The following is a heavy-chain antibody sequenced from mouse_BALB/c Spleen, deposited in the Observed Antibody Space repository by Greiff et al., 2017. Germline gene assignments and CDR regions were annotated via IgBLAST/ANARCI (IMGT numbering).Heavy chain of an antibody. Sequence: EVHLVESGGGLVKPGGSLKLSCAASGFTFSSYAMSWVRQTPEKRLEWVASISSGGSTYYPDSVKGRFTISRDNARNILYLQMSSLRSEDTAMYYCAREDITTGAMDYWGQGTSVTVSS. CDR1: GFTFSSYA. D-gene: IGHD1-1*01. J-gene: IGHJ4*01. CDR2: ISSGGST. CDR3: AREDITTGAMDY. V-gene: IGHV5-6-5*01.